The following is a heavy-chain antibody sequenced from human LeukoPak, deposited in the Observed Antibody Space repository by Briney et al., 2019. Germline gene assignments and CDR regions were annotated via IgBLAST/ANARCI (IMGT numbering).Heavy chain of an antibody. CDR1: GYSISSGYY. Sequence: SETLSLTCTVSGYSISSGYYWGWIRQPAGKGLEWIGRIYTSGSTNYNPSLKSRVTISVDTSKNQFSLKLSSVTAADTAVYYCARGADYWGQGTLVTVSS. CDR2: IYTSGST. J-gene: IGHJ4*02. CDR3: ARGADY. V-gene: IGHV4-61*02.